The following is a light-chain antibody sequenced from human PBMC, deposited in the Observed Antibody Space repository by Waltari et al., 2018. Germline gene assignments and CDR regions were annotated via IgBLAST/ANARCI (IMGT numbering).Light chain of an antibody. V-gene: IGKV1-12*01. CDR2: DAS. Sequence: DIQMSQSPSSVSASVGDRVILTCRASQGISSRLAWYQQKPGKAPQLLISDASSLHSGVPSRFSGSGSGTDFTLTISSLQPEDFATYYCLQVNSFPRTFGQGTKVEVK. CDR3: LQVNSFPRT. CDR1: QGISSR. J-gene: IGKJ1*01.